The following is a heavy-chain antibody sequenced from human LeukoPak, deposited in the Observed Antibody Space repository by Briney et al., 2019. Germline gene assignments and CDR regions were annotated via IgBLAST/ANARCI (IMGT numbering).Heavy chain of an antibody. CDR2: INPSDGST. D-gene: IGHD5-12*01. CDR3: ARELTFRLLRNVSDI. J-gene: IGHJ3*02. Sequence: EASVKVSCKASGYTFTIFHIHWVRQAPGQGLEWMGMINPSDGSTNYAQKFQGRVTMTSDMSTSTVAMDLSSLRSDDTAVYYCARELTFRLLRNVSDIWGQGTMVTVSS. V-gene: IGHV1-46*01. CDR1: GYTFTIFH.